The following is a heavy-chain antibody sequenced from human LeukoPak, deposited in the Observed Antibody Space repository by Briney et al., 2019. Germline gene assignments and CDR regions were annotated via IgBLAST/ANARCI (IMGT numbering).Heavy chain of an antibody. J-gene: IGHJ5*02. CDR3: ARDIVVVHWFDP. V-gene: IGHV1-69*04. CDR1: GGTFSSYA. CDR2: IIPILGIA. D-gene: IGHD2-2*01. Sequence: GASVKVSCKASGGTFSSYAISWVRQAPGQGLEWMGRIIPILGIANYAQKFQGRVTIIADKSTSTAYMELSSLRSEDTAVYYCARDIVVVHWFDPWGQGTLVTVSS.